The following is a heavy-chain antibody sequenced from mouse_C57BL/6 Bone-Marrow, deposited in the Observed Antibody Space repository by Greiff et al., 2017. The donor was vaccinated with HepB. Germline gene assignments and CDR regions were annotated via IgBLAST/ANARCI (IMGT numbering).Heavy chain of an antibody. J-gene: IGHJ1*03. Sequence: EVKLMESGGGLVQPGGSLSLSCAASGFTFTDYYMSWVRQPPGKALEWLGFIRNKANGYTTEYSASVKGRFTISRDNSQIILYLQMNALRAEDSATYYCARYPIYYYDREYFDVWGTGTTVTVSS. CDR2: IRNKANGYTT. CDR1: GFTFTDYY. V-gene: IGHV7-3*01. CDR3: ARYPIYYYDREYFDV. D-gene: IGHD1-1*01.